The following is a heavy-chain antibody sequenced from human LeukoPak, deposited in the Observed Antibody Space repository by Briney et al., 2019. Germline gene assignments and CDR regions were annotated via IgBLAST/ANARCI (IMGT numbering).Heavy chain of an antibody. D-gene: IGHD2-8*01. J-gene: IGHJ6*02. CDR1: GFTFHDYA. Sequence: PGGSLRLSCAASGFTFHDYAIHWVRQAPGKGLGWVSLISGDGGRTQYADSVKGRFTISRDNGENSLHLQMNSLRTEDTALYYCAKDVVRYNQPGRYYYYGMDIWGQGTTVTVSS. CDR2: ISGDGGRT. CDR3: AKDVVRYNQPGRYYYYGMDI. V-gene: IGHV3-43*02.